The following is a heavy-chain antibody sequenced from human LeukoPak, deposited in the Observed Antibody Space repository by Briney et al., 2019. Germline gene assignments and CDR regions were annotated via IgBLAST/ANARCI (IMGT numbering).Heavy chain of an antibody. CDR3: AAAARGVIQYYFDY. J-gene: IGHJ4*02. CDR2: IYYSGST. CDR1: GGSISSYY. D-gene: IGHD3-10*01. Sequence: PSETLSLTCTVSGGSISSYYWSWIRQPPGKGLEWIGYIYYSGSTNYNPSLKSRVTISVDTSKNQFSLKLSSVTAADTAVYYCAAAARGVIQYYFDYWGQGTLVTVSS. V-gene: IGHV4-59*01.